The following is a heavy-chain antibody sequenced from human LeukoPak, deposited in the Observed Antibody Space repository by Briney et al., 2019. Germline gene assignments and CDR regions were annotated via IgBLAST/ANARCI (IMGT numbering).Heavy chain of an antibody. Sequence: ASVKVSCKASGYTFTSYGISWVRQAPGQGLEWMGWISAYNDNTNYAQKLQGRVTMTTDTSTSTAYMELRSLGSDDTAVYYCARGYCSSTSCYAADYWGQGTLVTVSS. V-gene: IGHV1-18*01. CDR3: ARGYCSSTSCYAADY. CDR1: GYTFTSYG. J-gene: IGHJ4*02. CDR2: ISAYNDNT. D-gene: IGHD2-2*01.